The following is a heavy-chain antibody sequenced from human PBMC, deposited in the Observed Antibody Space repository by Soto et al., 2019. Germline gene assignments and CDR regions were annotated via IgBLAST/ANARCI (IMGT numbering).Heavy chain of an antibody. Sequence: EVQLVESGGGLVKPGGSLRLSCAGSGFTFSDSSMNWVRQAPGKGLEWVSFISSKSNYIYYADSVKGRFTISRDNAKNSLYLQMDSLRAEDTAVYYCARDQLGDYGIFYFDYWGQGTPVTVSS. CDR1: GFTFSDSS. D-gene: IGHD4-17*01. J-gene: IGHJ4*02. V-gene: IGHV3-21*01. CDR2: ISSKSNYI. CDR3: ARDQLGDYGIFYFDY.